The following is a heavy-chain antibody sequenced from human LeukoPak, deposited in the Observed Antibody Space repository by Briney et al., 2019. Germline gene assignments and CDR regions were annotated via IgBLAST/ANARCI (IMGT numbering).Heavy chain of an antibody. CDR3: ARGVTGTSDY. V-gene: IGHV3-21*01. D-gene: IGHD1-20*01. J-gene: IGHJ4*02. Sequence: GGSLRLSCAASGFTFSSYSMNWVRQAPGKGLEWVSSISGSSSYIYYADSMKGRFTISRDNAKNSLYLQMNSLRAEDTAVYYCARGVTGTSDYWGQGTLVTVSS. CDR1: GFTFSSYS. CDR2: ISGSSSYI.